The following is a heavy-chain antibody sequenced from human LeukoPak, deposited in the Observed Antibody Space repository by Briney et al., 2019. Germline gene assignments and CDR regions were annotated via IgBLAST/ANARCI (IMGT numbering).Heavy chain of an antibody. Sequence: GGSLRLSCAASGFTFSSHAMAWVRQAQGKGLEWVSAISGLGSSTYYGDSVKGRFTISRDNSKNTVYLQMDSLRVEDTAVYYCARDPGVVAFHYFDFWGQGTLITVSS. CDR3: ARDPGVVAFHYFDF. CDR1: GFTFSSHA. CDR2: ISGLGSST. D-gene: IGHD3-3*01. V-gene: IGHV3-23*01. J-gene: IGHJ4*02.